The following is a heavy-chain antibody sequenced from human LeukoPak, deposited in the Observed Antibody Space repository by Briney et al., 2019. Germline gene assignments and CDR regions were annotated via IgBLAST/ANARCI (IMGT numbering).Heavy chain of an antibody. J-gene: IGHJ5*02. D-gene: IGHD5-18*01. CDR1: GFTFSDYY. Sequence: PGRSLRLSCAASGFTFSDYYMSWIRQAPGKGLEWVSYISSSGSTIYYADSVKGRFTISRDNAKNSLYLQMNSLRAEDTAVYYCARDQFPGPGYSYAWGPWGQGTLVTVSS. CDR3: ARDQFPGPGYSYAWGP. CDR2: ISSSGSTI. V-gene: IGHV3-11*04.